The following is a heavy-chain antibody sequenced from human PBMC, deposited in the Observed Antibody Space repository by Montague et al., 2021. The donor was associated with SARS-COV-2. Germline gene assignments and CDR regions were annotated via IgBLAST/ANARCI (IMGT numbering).Heavy chain of an antibody. D-gene: IGHD2/OR15-2a*01. V-gene: IGHV4-39*01. Sequence: SETLSLTCTVSGGSIFSSSYYWGWIRQPPGKGLEWTGSIYYSGTTYYNLSLKSRVIISVDTSKNHFSLKLTSVTATDTAVYYCARHRGKYYFDPWGQGTLVTVSS. CDR1: GGSIFSSSYY. CDR3: ARHRGKYYFDP. CDR2: IYYSGTT. J-gene: IGHJ5*02.